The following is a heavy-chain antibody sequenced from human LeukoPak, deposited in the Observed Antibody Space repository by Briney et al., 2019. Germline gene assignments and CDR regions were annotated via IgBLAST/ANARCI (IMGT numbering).Heavy chain of an antibody. V-gene: IGHV4-38-2*01. CDR2: IYHSGST. Sequence: SETLSLTCAVSGYSISSGYWWGWIRQPPGKGLEWIGSIYHSGSTYYNPSLKSRVTISVDTSKNQFSLKLSSVTAADTAVYYCARHVGTYCSGGSCYSSWFDPWGQGTLVTVSS. CDR3: ARHVGTYCSGGSCYSSWFDP. J-gene: IGHJ5*02. D-gene: IGHD2-15*01. CDR1: GYSISSGYW.